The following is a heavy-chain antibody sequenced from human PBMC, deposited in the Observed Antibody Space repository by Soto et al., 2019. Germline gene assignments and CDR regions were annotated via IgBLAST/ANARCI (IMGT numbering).Heavy chain of an antibody. CDR3: ARHVRDPNYYYYMDV. CDR2: IYYNGGGT. V-gene: IGHV4-39*01. J-gene: IGHJ6*03. CDR1: GGSISRSNYY. Sequence: SETLSLNCTVSGGSISRSNYYWGWIRQPPGKGLEWIGSIYYNGGGTYYNPSLKSRVTISVDTSKNQFSLKLSSVTAADTAVYYCARHVRDPNYYYYMDVWGKGTTVTVSS.